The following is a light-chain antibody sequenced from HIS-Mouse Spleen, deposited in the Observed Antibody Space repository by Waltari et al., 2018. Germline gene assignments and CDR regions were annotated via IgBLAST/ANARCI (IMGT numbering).Light chain of an antibody. CDR1: SSDVGGYNY. CDR2: DVS. V-gene: IGLV2-14*03. CDR3: SSYTSSSVV. Sequence: QSALTQPASVSGSPGQSITIPCTGTSSDVGGYNYVPWYQQHPGKAPKLMIYDVSNRPSGVSNRFSGSKSGNTASLTISGLQAEDEADYYCSSYTSSSVVFGGGTKLTVL. J-gene: IGLJ2*01.